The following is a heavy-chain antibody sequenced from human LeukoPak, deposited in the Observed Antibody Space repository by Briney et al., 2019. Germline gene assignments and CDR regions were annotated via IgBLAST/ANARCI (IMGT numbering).Heavy chain of an antibody. D-gene: IGHD3-22*01. V-gene: IGHV1-69*04. CDR3: ARDVAVRYYYDSSRPSAYYFDY. CDR2: IIPILGIA. Sequence: GSSVKVSCKASGGTFSSYAISWVRQAPGQGLEWMGRIIPILGIANYAQKFQGRVTITADKSTSTAYMELSSLRSEDTAVYYCARDVAVRYYYDSSRPSAYYFDYWGQGTLVTVSS. CDR1: GGTFSSYA. J-gene: IGHJ4*02.